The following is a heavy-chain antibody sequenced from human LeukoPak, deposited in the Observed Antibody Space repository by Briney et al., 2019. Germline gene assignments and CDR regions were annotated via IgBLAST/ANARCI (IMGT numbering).Heavy chain of an antibody. CDR1: GFTFSSYG. Sequence: GGSLRLSCAASGFTFSSYGMSWVRQAPGKGLEWVSAIGGSGGSTYYADSVKGRFTISRDNSKNTLYLQMNSLRAEDTAVYYCAKDPGYSYGYYYYYGMDVWGQGTTVTVSS. D-gene: IGHD5-18*01. CDR2: IGGSGGST. CDR3: AKDPGYSYGYYYYYGMDV. V-gene: IGHV3-23*01. J-gene: IGHJ6*02.